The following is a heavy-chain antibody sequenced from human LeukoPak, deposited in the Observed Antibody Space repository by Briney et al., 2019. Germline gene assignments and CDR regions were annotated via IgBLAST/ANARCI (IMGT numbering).Heavy chain of an antibody. CDR1: GFTFSGYA. J-gene: IGHJ6*02. D-gene: IGHD6-19*01. V-gene: IGHV3-33*01. CDR3: ARDMGEQWLELRPYGMDV. CDR2: IWYDGSNK. Sequence: GGSLRLSCAASGFTFSGYAMHWVRQAPGKGLEWVAVIWYDGSNKYYADSVKGRFTISRDNSKNTLYLQMNSLRAEDTAVYYCARDMGEQWLELRPYGMDVWGQGTTVTVSS.